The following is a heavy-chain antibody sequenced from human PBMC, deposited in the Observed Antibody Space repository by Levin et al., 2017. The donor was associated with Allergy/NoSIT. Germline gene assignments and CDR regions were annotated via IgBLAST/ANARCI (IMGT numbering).Heavy chain of an antibody. J-gene: IGHJ4*02. V-gene: IGHV3-48*01. Sequence: GASVKVSCAVSGFTLSDFGMNWVRLAPGRGMEWIAYIDNSGGAIYYSASVKGRFTISRDNAKGSLFLQMNSLRVGDTAIYYCVRGLTGADSWGRGTLVTVSS. CDR1: GFTLSDFG. CDR2: IDNSGGAI. D-gene: IGHD3-9*01. CDR3: VRGLTGADS.